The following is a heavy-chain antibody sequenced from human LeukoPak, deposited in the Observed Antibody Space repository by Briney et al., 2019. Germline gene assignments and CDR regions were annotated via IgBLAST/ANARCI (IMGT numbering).Heavy chain of an antibody. D-gene: IGHD6-19*01. J-gene: IGHJ4*02. CDR2: IIPIFGTA. CDR1: GGTFSSYA. CDR3: ARDPGLKAYSSGWYISYFDY. V-gene: IGHV1-69*13. Sequence: ASVKVSCKASGGTFSSYAISWVRQAPGQGLEWMGGIIPIFGTANYAQKFQGSVTITADESTSTAYMELSSLRSEDTAVYYCARDPGLKAYSSGWYISYFDYWGQGTLVTVSS.